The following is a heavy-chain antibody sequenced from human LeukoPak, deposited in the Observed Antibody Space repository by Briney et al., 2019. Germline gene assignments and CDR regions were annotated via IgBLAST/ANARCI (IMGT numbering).Heavy chain of an antibody. CDR1: GGTFSSYA. D-gene: IGHD1-20*01. CDR2: IIPIFGTA. V-gene: IGHV1-69*13. CDR3: AFRYNWNHGSDY. J-gene: IGHJ4*02. Sequence: GASVKVSCKASGGTFSSYAISWVRQAPGQGLEWMGGIIPIFGTANYAQKFQGRVTITADESTSTAYMELSSLRSEDTAVYYCAFRYNWNHGSDYWGQGTLVTVSS.